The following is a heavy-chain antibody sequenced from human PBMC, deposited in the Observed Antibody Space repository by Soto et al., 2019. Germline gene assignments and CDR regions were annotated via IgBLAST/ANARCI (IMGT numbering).Heavy chain of an antibody. V-gene: IGHV1-46*03. CDR2: INPSGGST. Sequence: GASVKVSCKASGYTFTSYYMHWVRQAPGQGLEWMGIINPSGGSTSYAQKFQGRVTMTRDTSTSTVYMELSSLRSEDTAVYYCARGNSYYYDSSGYWGADYFDYWGQGTLVTVSS. J-gene: IGHJ4*02. D-gene: IGHD3-22*01. CDR1: GYTFTSYY. CDR3: ARGNSYYYDSSGYWGADYFDY.